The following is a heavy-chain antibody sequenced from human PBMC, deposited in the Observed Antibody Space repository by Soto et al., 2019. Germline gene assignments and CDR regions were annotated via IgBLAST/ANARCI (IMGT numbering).Heavy chain of an antibody. V-gene: IGHV3-21*01. Sequence: GGSLRLSCAASGFTFSSYSMNWVRQAPGKGLEWVSSISSSSSYIYYADSVKGRFTISRDNAKNSLYLQMNSLRAEDTAVYYCARDYSSSSNFFDYWGQGTLVTVSS. CDR3: ARDYSSSSNFFDY. CDR2: ISSSSSYI. D-gene: IGHD6-6*01. J-gene: IGHJ4*02. CDR1: GFTFSSYS.